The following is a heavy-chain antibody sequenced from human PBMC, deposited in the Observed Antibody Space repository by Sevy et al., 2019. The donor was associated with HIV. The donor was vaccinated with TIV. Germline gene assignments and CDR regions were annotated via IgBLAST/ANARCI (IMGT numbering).Heavy chain of an antibody. V-gene: IGHV3-30-3*01. Sequence: GGSLRLSCAASGFSVSSHAMHWVRQAPGKGLEWVALISYDGSSKYHSDSVKGRLTISRDNSKNTLYLHMNSLRPEDTALNYCSRDAGYSVGWYPSDYWGQGTLVTVSS. CDR1: GFSVSSHA. D-gene: IGHD2-15*01. CDR2: ISYDGSSK. J-gene: IGHJ4*02. CDR3: SRDAGYSVGWYPSDY.